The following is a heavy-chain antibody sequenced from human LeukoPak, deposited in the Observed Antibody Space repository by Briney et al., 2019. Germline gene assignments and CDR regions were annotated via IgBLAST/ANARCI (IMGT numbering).Heavy chain of an antibody. CDR3: AKEGVAWYSGYATRTSGHFDY. Sequence: PGGSLRLSCAASGFTFSSYEMNWVRQAPGKGLEWVSYISSSGSTIYYADSVKGRFTISRDNAKNSLYLQMNSLRAEDTAVYYCAKEGVAWYSGYATRTSGHFDYWGQGTLVTVSS. J-gene: IGHJ4*02. CDR1: GFTFSSYE. CDR2: ISSSGSTI. D-gene: IGHD5-12*01. V-gene: IGHV3-48*03.